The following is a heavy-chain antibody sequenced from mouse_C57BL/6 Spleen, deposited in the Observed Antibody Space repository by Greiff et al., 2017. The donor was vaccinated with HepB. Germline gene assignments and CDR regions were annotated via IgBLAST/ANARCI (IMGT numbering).Heavy chain of an antibody. D-gene: IGHD2-1*01. CDR3: ARLRGNGYYAMDY. J-gene: IGHJ4*01. CDR2: INPNNGGT. Sequence: EVQLQQSGPELVKPGASVKISCKASGYTFTDYYMNWVKQSHGKSLEWIGDINPNNGGTSYNQKFKGKATLTVDKSSSTAYMELRSLTSEDSAVYYCARLRGNGYYAMDYWGQGTSVTVSS. V-gene: IGHV1-26*01. CDR1: GYTFTDYY.